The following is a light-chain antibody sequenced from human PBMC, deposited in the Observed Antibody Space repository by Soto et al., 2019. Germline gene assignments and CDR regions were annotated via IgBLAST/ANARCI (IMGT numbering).Light chain of an antibody. CDR1: SSDVGRYDY. J-gene: IGLJ1*01. CDR2: DVT. CDR3: CSFAGSYYV. Sequence: QSVLTQPRSVSASPGQSVTISCTGTSSDVGRYDYVSWYQQHPGKAPKLIVYDVTERPSGVPDRFSGSKSGNTASLTISGLQAEDEADYSCCSFAGSYYVFGTGTKVTVL. V-gene: IGLV2-11*01.